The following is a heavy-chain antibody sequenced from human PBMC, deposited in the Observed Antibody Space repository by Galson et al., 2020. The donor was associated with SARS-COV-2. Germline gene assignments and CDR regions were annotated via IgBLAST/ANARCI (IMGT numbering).Heavy chain of an antibody. Sequence: GESLKISCKASGYTFTSYYIHWVRQAPGRGLEWMGIINPSGGGTTYAQKFQGRVTMTRDTSTSTVYMELSSLRSEDTAVYYCARDSQGGNDYNYLLFWGQGTLVTVSS. CDR2: INPSGGGT. CDR3: ARDSQGGNDYNYLLF. D-gene: IGHD4-4*01. CDR1: GYTFTSYY. J-gene: IGHJ4*02. V-gene: IGHV1-46*01.